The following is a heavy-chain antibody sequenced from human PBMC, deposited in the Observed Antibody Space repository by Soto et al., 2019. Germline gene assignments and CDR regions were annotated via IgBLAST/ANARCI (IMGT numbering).Heavy chain of an antibody. CDR1: GITFGSRA. V-gene: IGHV3-23*01. Sequence: GGSLRLSCVASGITFGSRAMSWVRQAPGEGLEWVSTITGTGGDTKYADSVRGRFTISRDDSKKTLYLQMDSLRAEDTAVYYWARAARGYNSIPICDYWGLGTLVTVSS. CDR3: ARAARGYNSIPICDY. D-gene: IGHD1-1*01. CDR2: ITGTGGDT. J-gene: IGHJ4*02.